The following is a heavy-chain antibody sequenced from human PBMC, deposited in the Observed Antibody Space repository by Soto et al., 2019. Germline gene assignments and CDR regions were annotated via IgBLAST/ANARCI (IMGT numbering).Heavy chain of an antibody. D-gene: IGHD3-10*01. J-gene: IGHJ5*02. CDR2: MNPNSGNT. CDR1: GYTFTNYD. V-gene: IGHV1-8*01. CDR3: ARVPPYYGSGSYYPQNWFDP. Sequence: GASVKVSCMASGYTFTNYDINWVRQATGQGLEWMGWMNPNSGNTGYAQKFQGRVTMTRNTSISTAYMELSSLRSEDTAVYYCARVPPYYGSGSYYPQNWFDPWGQGTLVTASS.